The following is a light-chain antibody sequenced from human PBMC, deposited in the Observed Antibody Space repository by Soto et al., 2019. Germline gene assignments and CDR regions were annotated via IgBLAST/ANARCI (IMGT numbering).Light chain of an antibody. J-gene: IGKJ1*01. Sequence: AVQMTQSPSTLSASVGDRVTITCRASQGIKNELAWYQQKSGKAPKVLIYAASTLQSGGPSRFSGSGSGTDFTLTISSLQPEDFATYYCQQDNSYPLTFGQGTKVEIK. CDR2: AAS. CDR3: QQDNSYPLT. CDR1: QGIKNE. V-gene: IGKV1-6*01.